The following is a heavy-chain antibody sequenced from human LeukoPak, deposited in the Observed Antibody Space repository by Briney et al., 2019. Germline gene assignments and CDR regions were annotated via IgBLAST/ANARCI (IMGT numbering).Heavy chain of an antibody. Sequence: KPSETLSLTCTVSGGSISRSRYYWGWIRQPPGKGLEWIGSIYYSGSTYYNPSLKSRVTTSVDTSRNQFSLKLSSVTAADTAVYYCARESLPLSWEVRGVSGYYYYYYVDVWGTGTTVTISS. CDR2: IYYSGST. CDR1: GGSISRSRYY. V-gene: IGHV4-39*07. J-gene: IGHJ6*03. CDR3: ARESLPLSWEVRGVSGYYYYYYVDV. D-gene: IGHD3-10*01.